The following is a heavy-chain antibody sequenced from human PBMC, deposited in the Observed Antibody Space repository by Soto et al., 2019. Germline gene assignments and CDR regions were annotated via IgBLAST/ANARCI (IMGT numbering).Heavy chain of an antibody. Sequence: SETLSLTCTVSGGSISSSSYYWGWIRQPPGKGLEWIGSIYYSGSTYYNPSLKSRVTISVDTSKNQFSLKLSSVTAADTAVYYCARRYYDSSGYPDAFDIWGQGTMVT. V-gene: IGHV4-39*01. CDR2: IYYSGST. D-gene: IGHD3-22*01. CDR1: GGSISSSSYY. J-gene: IGHJ3*02. CDR3: ARRYYDSSGYPDAFDI.